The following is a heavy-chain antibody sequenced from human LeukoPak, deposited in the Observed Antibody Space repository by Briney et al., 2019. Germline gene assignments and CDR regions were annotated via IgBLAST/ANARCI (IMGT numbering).Heavy chain of an antibody. J-gene: IGHJ4*02. Sequence: KSGGSLRLSCAAAGFTFSNAWMSWVRQAPGKGLEWVGRIESKTDGGTTDYAAPVKGRFTISRDDSKNTLYLQMNSLKTEDTAVYYCTTGTFTLLWFGESNDYWGQGTLVTVSS. CDR3: TTGTFTLLWFGESNDY. D-gene: IGHD3-10*01. CDR1: GFTFSNAW. V-gene: IGHV3-15*04. CDR2: IESKTDGGTT.